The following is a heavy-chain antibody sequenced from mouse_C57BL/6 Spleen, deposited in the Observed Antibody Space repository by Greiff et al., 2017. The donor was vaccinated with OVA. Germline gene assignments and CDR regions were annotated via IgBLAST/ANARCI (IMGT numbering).Heavy chain of an antibody. Sequence: EVQLQQSGPELVKPGASVKISCKASGYTFTDYYMNWVKQSHGKSLEWIGDINPNNGGTSYNQKFKGKATLTVDKSSSTAYMELRSLTSEDSAVYYCARPELLRSCMDYWGQGTSGTVSS. J-gene: IGHJ4*01. D-gene: IGHD1-1*01. CDR1: GYTFTDYY. CDR2: INPNNGGT. CDR3: ARPELLRSCMDY. V-gene: IGHV1-26*01.